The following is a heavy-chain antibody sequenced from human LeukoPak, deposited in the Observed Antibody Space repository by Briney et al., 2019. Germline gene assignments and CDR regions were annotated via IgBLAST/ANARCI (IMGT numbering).Heavy chain of an antibody. V-gene: IGHV3-30*04. CDR2: ISYDGSNK. CDR3: ARDPGIRYYFDY. CDR1: GFTFSSYA. D-gene: IGHD3-10*01. J-gene: IGHJ4*02. Sequence: PGGSLRLSCAASGFTFSSYAMHWVRQAPGKGLEWVAVISYDGSNKYYADSVKGRFTISRDNSKNTLYLQMNSLRAEDTAVYYCARDPGIRYYFDYWGQGTLVTVSS.